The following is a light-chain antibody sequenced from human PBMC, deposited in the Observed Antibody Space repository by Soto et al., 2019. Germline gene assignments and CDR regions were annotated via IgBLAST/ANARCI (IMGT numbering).Light chain of an antibody. Sequence: EIVLTQSPATLSFSAGERATLSCRASQSLGTSLAWYQQRHGQAPRLLIYDVSKRASGIPARFSGGGSGTGFTLTITNLHPEDSAVYYCQQRGNWPPYTFGPGARLEI. J-gene: IGKJ2*01. CDR3: QQRGNWPPYT. V-gene: IGKV3-11*01. CDR1: QSLGTS. CDR2: DVS.